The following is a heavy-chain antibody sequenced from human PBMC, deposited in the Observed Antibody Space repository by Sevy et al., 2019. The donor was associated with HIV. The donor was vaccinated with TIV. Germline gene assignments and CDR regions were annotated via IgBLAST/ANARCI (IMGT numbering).Heavy chain of an antibody. CDR3: ARGRRMVRGVIKPNNWFDP. D-gene: IGHD3-10*01. CDR2: VNHSGST. CDR1: GGSFSGYY. Sequence: SETLSLTCAVYGGSFSGYYWSWIRQPPDKGLEWIGEVNHSGSTNYNPSLKSRVTISVDTSKNQFSLKLSSVTAADTAVYYCARGRRMVRGVIKPNNWFDPWGQGTLVTVSS. J-gene: IGHJ5*02. V-gene: IGHV4-34*01.